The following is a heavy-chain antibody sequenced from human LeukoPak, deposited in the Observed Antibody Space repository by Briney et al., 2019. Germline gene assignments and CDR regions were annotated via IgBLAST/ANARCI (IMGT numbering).Heavy chain of an antibody. D-gene: IGHD6-19*01. V-gene: IGHV3-23*01. CDR3: ERRSGVAVAGAFDY. CDR2: ISGSGNST. Sequence: GGSLRLSCAASGFTFSNYAMRWVRQAPGKGLEWVSGISGSGNSTYYADSVKGRFTISRDNSKNTLYQQMNSLRAEDTAVYFCERRSGVAVAGAFDYWGQGTLVTVSS. J-gene: IGHJ4*02. CDR1: GFTFSNYA.